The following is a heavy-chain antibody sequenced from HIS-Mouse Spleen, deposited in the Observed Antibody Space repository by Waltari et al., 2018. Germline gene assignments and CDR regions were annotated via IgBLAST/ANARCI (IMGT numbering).Heavy chain of an antibody. Sequence: QVQLQESGPGLVKPSETLSLTCTVSGYSISSGYYWGWIRQPPGKGLEWIGSIYHSGSTYYSPSLKSLVTISVDTSKNQFSRKLSSVTAADTAVYYCARALEYSSGWYYYYYGMDVWGQGTTVTVSS. V-gene: IGHV4-38-2*02. CDR1: GYSISSGYY. J-gene: IGHJ6*02. CDR2: IYHSGST. CDR3: ARALEYSSGWYYYYYGMDV. D-gene: IGHD6-25*01.